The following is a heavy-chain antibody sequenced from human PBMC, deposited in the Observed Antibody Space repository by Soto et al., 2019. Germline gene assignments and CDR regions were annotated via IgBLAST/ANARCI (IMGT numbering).Heavy chain of an antibody. D-gene: IGHD6-13*01. J-gene: IGHJ6*02. CDR1: GFTFSSYS. CDR3: ARAVAAAEDYYYYGMDV. CDR2: ISSSSSTI. V-gene: IGHV3-48*04. Sequence: PGGSLRLSCAASGFTFSSYSMNWVRQAPGKGLEWVSYISSSSSTIYYADSVKGRFTISRDNAKNTLYLQMNSLRAEDTAVYYCARAVAAAEDYYYYGMDVWGQGTTVTVSS.